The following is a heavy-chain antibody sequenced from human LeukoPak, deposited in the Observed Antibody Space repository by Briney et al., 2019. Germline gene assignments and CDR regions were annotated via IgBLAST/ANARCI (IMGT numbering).Heavy chain of an antibody. J-gene: IGHJ4*02. CDR2: IWYDGSNK. Sequence: PGRSLRLSCAASGFTFSSYGMHWVRQAPGKGLEWVAVIWYDGSNKYYADSVKGRFTISRDNSKNTLYLQMNSLRAEDTAVYYCARGEIYYDYVWGGYRLDYWGQGTLVTVSS. CDR1: GFTFSSYG. V-gene: IGHV3-33*01. D-gene: IGHD3-16*02. CDR3: ARGEIYYDYVWGGYRLDY.